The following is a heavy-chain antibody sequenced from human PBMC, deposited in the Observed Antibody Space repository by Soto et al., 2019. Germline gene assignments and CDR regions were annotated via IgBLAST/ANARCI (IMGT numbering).Heavy chain of an antibody. D-gene: IGHD2-2*02. V-gene: IGHV1-2*02. CDR3: ARGYCSSTGCYTGWFDP. CDR1: GYTFTGYY. Sequence: QVQLVQSGAEVKKPGASVKVSCKASGYTFTGYYMHWVRQAPGQGLEWMGWINPNSGDTNYAQKFQGRVTMTRDTSISTAYMELSRLRSDDTAVYYCARGYCSSTGCYTGWFDPWGQGTLVTVSS. J-gene: IGHJ5*02. CDR2: INPNSGDT.